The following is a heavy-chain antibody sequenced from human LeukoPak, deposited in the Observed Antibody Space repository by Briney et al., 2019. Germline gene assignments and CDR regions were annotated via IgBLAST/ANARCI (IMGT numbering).Heavy chain of an antibody. J-gene: IGHJ4*02. D-gene: IGHD1-7*01. CDR2: ILYSGST. Sequence: SETLSLTCTVSGDSISNFYWSWIRQPPGQGLEWIGYILYSGSTDNHPSLKSRVTISIDTSKTQFSLKLRSVTATDTAVYFCARGIFAEKWELPPGSFDYWGQGTLVTVSS. V-gene: IGHV4-59*01. CDR1: GDSISNFY. CDR3: ARGIFAEKWELPPGSFDY.